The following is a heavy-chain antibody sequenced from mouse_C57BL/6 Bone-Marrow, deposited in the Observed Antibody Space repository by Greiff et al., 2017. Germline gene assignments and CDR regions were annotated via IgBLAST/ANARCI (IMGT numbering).Heavy chain of an antibody. D-gene: IGHD1-1*01. CDR2: IYPRDGST. CDR3: ARDYGSSYWYFDV. Sequence: VQLQQSGPELVKPGASVKLSCKASGYTFTSYDINWVKQRPGQGLEWIGWIYPRDGSTKYNEKFKGKATMTVDPSSSTAYMERHSLTSEDSAVYFCARDYGSSYWYFDVWGTGTTVTVSS. V-gene: IGHV1-85*01. J-gene: IGHJ1*03. CDR1: GYTFTSYD.